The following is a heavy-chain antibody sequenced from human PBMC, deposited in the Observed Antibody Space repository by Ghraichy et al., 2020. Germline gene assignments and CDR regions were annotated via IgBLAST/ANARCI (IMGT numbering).Heavy chain of an antibody. J-gene: IGHJ4*01. V-gene: IGHV3-23*01. Sequence: GESLNISCAASGFTFSSYAMSWVRQAPGKGLEWVSAISGSGGSTYYADSVKGRFTISRDNSKNTLYLQMNSLRAEDTAVYYCAKDRRVGATTWVFGYWGQEPWSPSPQ. CDR3: AKDRRVGATTWVFGY. D-gene: IGHD1-26*01. CDR2: ISGSGGST. CDR1: GFTFSSYA.